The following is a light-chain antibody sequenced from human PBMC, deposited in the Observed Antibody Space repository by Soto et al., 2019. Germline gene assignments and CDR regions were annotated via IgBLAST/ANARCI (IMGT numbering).Light chain of an antibody. CDR3: KPYKASSTTHYV. Sequence: QSALTQPASMSGSPGQSITLSCTWTRSDVGGYNYVSVYQQHTGKGPKLMIYDVSNRHSGVSNRFSGAKSGNTASLTIPLHQPYKEGDNYCKPYKASSTTHYVFGKGTKLTVL. CDR2: DVS. CDR1: RSDVGGYNY. J-gene: IGLJ1*01. V-gene: IGLV2-14*03.